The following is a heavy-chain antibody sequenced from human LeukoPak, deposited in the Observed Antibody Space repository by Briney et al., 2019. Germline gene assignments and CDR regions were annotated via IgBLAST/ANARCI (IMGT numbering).Heavy chain of an antibody. CDR3: ARGGWRGFDY. V-gene: IGHV4-34*01. Sequence: SETLSLTCAVYGGSFSGYYWSWIRQPPGKGLEWIGAINHSGSTNYNPSLKSRVTISVDTSKNQFSLKLSSVTAADTAVYYCARGGWRGFDYWGQGTLVTVSS. J-gene: IGHJ4*02. CDR2: INHSGST. D-gene: IGHD3-3*01. CDR1: GGSFSGYY.